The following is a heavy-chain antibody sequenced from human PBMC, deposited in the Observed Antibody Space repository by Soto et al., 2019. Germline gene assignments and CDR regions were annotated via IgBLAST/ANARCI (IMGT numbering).Heavy chain of an antibody. Sequence: QVQLVQSGAEVKKPGASVKVSCKASGYTFTSYGISWVRQAPGQGLEWMGWISAYNGNTNYAQKLQGRITMTTDTSTRTGYMELRSLRSDDTAVYYCARVSGIGIAARRLGWVDFWGQGTLVTVSS. V-gene: IGHV1-18*01. D-gene: IGHD6-6*01. CDR3: ARVSGIGIAARRLGWVDF. J-gene: IGHJ4*02. CDR2: ISAYNGNT. CDR1: GYTFTSYG.